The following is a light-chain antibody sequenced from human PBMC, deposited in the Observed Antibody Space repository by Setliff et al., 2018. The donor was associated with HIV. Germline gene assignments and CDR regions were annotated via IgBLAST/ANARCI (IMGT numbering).Light chain of an antibody. Sequence: QSALTQPASVSGSPGQSITTACTGTRSDVGAYNYVSWYQQHPGKAPKLMIYEVSNRPSGVSNRFSGSKSGNTASLTISGLQAEDEADYFCSSYRGGSTLFVLGPGTKVTVL. CDR2: EVS. J-gene: IGLJ1*01. V-gene: IGLV2-14*01. CDR3: SSYRGGSTLFV. CDR1: RSDVGAYNY.